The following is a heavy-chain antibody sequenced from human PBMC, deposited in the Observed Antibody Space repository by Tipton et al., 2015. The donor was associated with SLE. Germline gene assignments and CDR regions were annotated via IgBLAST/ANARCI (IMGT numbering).Heavy chain of an antibody. D-gene: IGHD2-8*01. J-gene: IGHJ6*02. Sequence: TLSLTCTVSDDSITTDYWTWIRQPPGKGLEYIGYVSYSGVTNSNPSLQSRVTMSIDASKKQVSLRLSSVTAADTAVYYCARGMLTWRGAIVGVDVWGQGTTVNVSS. V-gene: IGHV4-59*13. CDR1: DDSITTDY. CDR3: ARGMLTWRGAIVGVDV. CDR2: VSYSGVT.